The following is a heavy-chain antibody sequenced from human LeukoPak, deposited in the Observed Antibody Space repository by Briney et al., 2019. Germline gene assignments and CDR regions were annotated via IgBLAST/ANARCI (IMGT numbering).Heavy chain of an antibody. CDR1: GGSISSGGYY. Sequence: PSETLSLTCTVSGGSISSGGYYWSWIRQPPGKGLEWIGYIYYSGSTNYNPSLKSRVTISVDTSKNQFSLKLSSVTAADTAVYYCVGVSGYSYACLYWGQGTLVTVSS. CDR2: IYYSGST. J-gene: IGHJ4*02. CDR3: VGVSGYSYACLY. V-gene: IGHV4-61*08. D-gene: IGHD5-18*01.